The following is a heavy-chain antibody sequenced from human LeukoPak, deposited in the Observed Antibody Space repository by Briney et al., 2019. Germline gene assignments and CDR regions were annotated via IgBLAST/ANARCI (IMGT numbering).Heavy chain of an antibody. V-gene: IGHV5-51*01. J-gene: IGHJ3*02. Sequence: GESLKISCKGSGYSFTSYWIGWVRQMPGKGLEWMGITYPGDSDTRYSPSFQGQVTISADKSISTAYLQWSSLKASDTAMYYCARSRRDGYKGGRGAFDIWGQGTMVTVSS. D-gene: IGHD5-24*01. CDR3: ARSRRDGYKGGRGAFDI. CDR2: TYPGDSDT. CDR1: GYSFTSYW.